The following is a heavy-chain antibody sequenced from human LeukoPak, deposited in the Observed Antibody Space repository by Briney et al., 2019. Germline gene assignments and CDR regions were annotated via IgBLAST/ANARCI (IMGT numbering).Heavy chain of an antibody. Sequence: GGSLRLSCAASGFTFSSYGMHWVRQAPGKGLEWVAFIRYDGSNKYYADSVKGRFTISRDNSKNTLYLQMNSLRAEDTAVYYCAKELIRGVDYYYYMDVWGKGTTVTVSS. V-gene: IGHV3-30*02. CDR2: IRYDGSNK. D-gene: IGHD3-10*01. J-gene: IGHJ6*03. CDR1: GFTFSSYG. CDR3: AKELIRGVDYYYYMDV.